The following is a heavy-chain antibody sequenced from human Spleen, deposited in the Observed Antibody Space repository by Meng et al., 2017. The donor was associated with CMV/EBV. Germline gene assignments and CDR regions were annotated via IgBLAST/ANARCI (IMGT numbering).Heavy chain of an antibody. Sequence: GGSLRRSCAASGFTFNDYSMNWVRQAPGKGLEFVSSISSSSNYLYYADSVKGRFTISRDNAKNLLYLQMNSLRAEDTAVYYCASDLKKYYHDSSGFSFDYWGQGTLVTVSS. D-gene: IGHD3-22*01. CDR2: ISSSSNYL. J-gene: IGHJ4*02. CDR1: GFTFNDYS. V-gene: IGHV3-21*06. CDR3: ASDLKKYYHDSSGFSFDY.